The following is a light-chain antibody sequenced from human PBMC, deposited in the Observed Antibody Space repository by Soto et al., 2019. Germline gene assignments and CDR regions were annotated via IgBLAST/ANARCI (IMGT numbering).Light chain of an antibody. V-gene: IGKV1-39*01. J-gene: IGKJ3*01. CDR3: QQSYSTHPFT. CDR2: AAS. Sequence: DIQMTQSPSSLSASVGDRVTITCRASQSISSYLNWYQQKPGKAPKLLIYAASSLQSGVPSRFSCSGSGTDLTLTISSLQPEDFATYYCQQSYSTHPFTFGPGTKVDIK. CDR1: QSISSY.